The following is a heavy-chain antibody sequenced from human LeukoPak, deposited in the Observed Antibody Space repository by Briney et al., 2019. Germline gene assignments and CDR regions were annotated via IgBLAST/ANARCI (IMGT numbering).Heavy chain of an antibody. D-gene: IGHD1-26*01. J-gene: IGHJ4*02. CDR1: GFTFSSYS. CDR3: ARISGSYLDY. V-gene: IGHV3-21*01. Sequence: GGSLRLTCAASGFTFSSYSMNWVRQAPGKGLEWVSSISSSSSYIYYADSVKGRFTISRDNAKNSLYLQMNSLRAEDTAVYYCARISGSYLDYWGQGTLVTVSS. CDR2: ISSSSSYI.